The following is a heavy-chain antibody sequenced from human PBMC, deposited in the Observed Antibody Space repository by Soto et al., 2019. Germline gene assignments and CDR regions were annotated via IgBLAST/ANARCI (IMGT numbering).Heavy chain of an antibody. V-gene: IGHV4-59*01. CDR1: GGSISSYY. CDR2: IYYSGST. D-gene: IGHD3-9*01. CDR3: ARANFDLYYFDY. Sequence: SETLSLTCTVSGGSISSYYWSWIRQPPGKGLEWIGYIYYSGSTNYNPSLKSRVTISVDTSKNQFSLKLSSVTAADTAVYYCARANFDLYYFDYWGQGTLVTVSS. J-gene: IGHJ4*02.